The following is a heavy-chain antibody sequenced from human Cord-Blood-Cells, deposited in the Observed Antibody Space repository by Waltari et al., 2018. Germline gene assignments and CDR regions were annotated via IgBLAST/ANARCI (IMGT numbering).Heavy chain of an antibody. J-gene: IGHJ4*02. D-gene: IGHD6-19*01. CDR1: DYTFTSYG. V-gene: IGHV1-18*01. Sequence: QVQLVQSGAEVTKPVASVKVFCKDTDYTFTSYGIRLLRRAPGQGLEWMGWISAYNGNTNYAQKRQSRVTMTTDTSTSTAYMELRSLRSDDTAVYYCARDRDSSVWYYFDYWGQGTLVTVSS. CDR3: ARDRDSSVWYYFDY. CDR2: ISAYNGNT.